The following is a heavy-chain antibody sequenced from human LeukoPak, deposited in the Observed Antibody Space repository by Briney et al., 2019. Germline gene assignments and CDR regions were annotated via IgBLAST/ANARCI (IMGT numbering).Heavy chain of an antibody. Sequence: GSLRLSCAASGFTFSTYAMHWVRQAPGKGLEWVAVLSFDGRNEYYADAVKGRFTISRDNSENTVSLQTNSLRTEDTAVYYCARAPLIMAAPDYWGQGTLVTVSS. CDR3: ARAPLIMAAPDY. J-gene: IGHJ4*02. D-gene: IGHD2-8*01. CDR1: GFTFSTYA. CDR2: LSFDGRNE. V-gene: IGHV3-30*17.